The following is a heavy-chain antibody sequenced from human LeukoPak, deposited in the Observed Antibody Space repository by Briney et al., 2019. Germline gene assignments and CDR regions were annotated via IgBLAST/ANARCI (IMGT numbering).Heavy chain of an antibody. J-gene: IGHJ4*02. CDR2: ISSSGSTI. CDR1: GFTFSDYY. Sequence: GGSLRLSCAASGFTFSDYYMSWIRQAPGKGLEWVSYISSSGSTIYYADSVKGRFTISRDNAKNSLYLQMSSLRAEDTAVYYCAREDDYVWGSYRSTYLDYWGQGTLVTVSS. CDR3: AREDDYVWGSYRSTYLDY. V-gene: IGHV3-11*04. D-gene: IGHD3-16*02.